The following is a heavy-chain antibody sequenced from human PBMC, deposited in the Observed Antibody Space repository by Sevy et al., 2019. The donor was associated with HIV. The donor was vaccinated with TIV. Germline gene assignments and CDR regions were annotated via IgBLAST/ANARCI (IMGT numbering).Heavy chain of an antibody. CDR2: FDENGEA. D-gene: IGHD3-10*01. V-gene: IGHV1-24*01. CDR3: ATDIIVGRAY. Sequence: ASVKVSCKISGYTLREFPIHWVRQAPEKGLEWMGGFDENGEALYAQKFQGRVTLTEETSIDTAYMELSSLRSEDSAMYYCATDIIVGRAYWGQGTRVTVSS. J-gene: IGHJ4*02. CDR1: GYTLREFP.